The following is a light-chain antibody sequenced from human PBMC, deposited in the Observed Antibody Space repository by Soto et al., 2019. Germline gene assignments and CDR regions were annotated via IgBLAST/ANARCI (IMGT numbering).Light chain of an antibody. CDR3: QQYTGVWT. Sequence: GDRVTITCRARQSISDRLAWYQQKPGKAPKVLIYDVSSLESGVPSRFSGSGFGTEFILTISSLQPDDFATYYCQQYTGVWTFGQGTKVEIK. CDR2: DVS. V-gene: IGKV1-5*01. J-gene: IGKJ1*01. CDR1: QSISDR.